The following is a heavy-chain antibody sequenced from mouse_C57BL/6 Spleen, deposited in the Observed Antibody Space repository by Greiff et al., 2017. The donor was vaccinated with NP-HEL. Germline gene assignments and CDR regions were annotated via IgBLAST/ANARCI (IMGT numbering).Heavy chain of an antibody. CDR3: ARDGTTVVSYWYFDV. D-gene: IGHD1-1*01. J-gene: IGHJ1*03. Sequence: EVQLVESEGGLVQPGSSMKLSCTASGFTFSDYYMAWVRQVPEKGLEWVANINYDGSSTYYLDSLKSRFIISRGNAKNILYLQMSSLKSEDTATYYCARDGTTVVSYWYFDVWGTGTTVTVSS. CDR2: INYDGSST. CDR1: GFTFSDYY. V-gene: IGHV5-16*01.